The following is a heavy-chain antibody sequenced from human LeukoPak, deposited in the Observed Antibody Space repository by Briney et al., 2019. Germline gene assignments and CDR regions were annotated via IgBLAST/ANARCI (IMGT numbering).Heavy chain of an antibody. Sequence: GGSLRLSCAASGYTFSSYGMHWVRQAPGKGLEWVAVISYDGSNKYYADSVKGRFTISRDNSKNTLYLQMNSLRAEDTAVYYCARAQRADVVVVVTATYYYFAMDVWGPGTTVTVSS. CDR2: ISYDGSNK. J-gene: IGHJ6*02. CDR3: ARAQRADVVVVVTATYYYFAMDV. CDR1: GYTFSSYG. D-gene: IGHD2-15*01. V-gene: IGHV3-30*03.